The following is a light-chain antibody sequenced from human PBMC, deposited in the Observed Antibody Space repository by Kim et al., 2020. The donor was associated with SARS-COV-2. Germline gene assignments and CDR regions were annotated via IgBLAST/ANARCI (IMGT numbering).Light chain of an antibody. CDR3: QHYHNLPLT. CDR2: AAS. Sequence: DIVMTQSPVTLSVSPGERATLSCRASQTVSNNLAWYQQIPGQAPRLLIYAASTRVTDIPARFSGSGSGTDFTLTISGLQSEDFAVYYCQHYHNLPLTFGGGTKVDIK. J-gene: IGKJ4*01. V-gene: IGKV3D-15*01. CDR1: QTVSNN.